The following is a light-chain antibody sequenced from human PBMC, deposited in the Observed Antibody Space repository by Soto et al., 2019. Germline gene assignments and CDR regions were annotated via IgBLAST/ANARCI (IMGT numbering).Light chain of an antibody. Sequence: VMTQSPLSLSVRVGEPASISCRSSQSLLHSDGNSYLDWYLQKPGQSPKLLIYVTSNRASGVPDRFSGSRSGTHFTLEISRVEAEDDGVYYCMEALQIPYTSGQGTRMEI. J-gene: IGKJ5*01. CDR3: MEALQIPYT. V-gene: IGKV2-28*01. CDR1: QSLLHSDGNSY. CDR2: VTS.